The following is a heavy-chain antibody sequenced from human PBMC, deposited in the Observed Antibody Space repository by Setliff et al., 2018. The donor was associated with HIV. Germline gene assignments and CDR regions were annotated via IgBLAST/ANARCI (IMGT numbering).Heavy chain of an antibody. CDR3: ARSPPGVRIHWWNWFDY. CDR2: ITGSGDTI. V-gene: IGHV3-48*03. CDR1: GFTFSNYE. Sequence: GVLRLSCAASGFTFSNYEMSWVRQAPGKGPEWVSYITGSGDTIYYADSVKGRFTISRDNAMNSLSLEMNSLKAEDTAIYYCARSPPGVRIHWWNWFDYWGQGALVTVSS. D-gene: IGHD2-8*02. J-gene: IGHJ4*02.